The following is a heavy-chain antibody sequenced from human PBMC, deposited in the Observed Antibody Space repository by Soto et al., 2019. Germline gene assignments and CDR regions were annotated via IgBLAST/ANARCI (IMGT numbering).Heavy chain of an antibody. Sequence: GGSLRLSCAASGFTFSSYGMHWVRQAPGKGLEWVAVIWYDGSNKYYADSVKGRFTISRDNSKNTLYLQMNSLRAEDTAVYYCAREGLYSYGIFDYWGQGTLVTVSS. CDR2: IWYDGSNK. D-gene: IGHD5-18*01. CDR1: GFTFSSYG. J-gene: IGHJ4*02. V-gene: IGHV3-33*01. CDR3: AREGLYSYGIFDY.